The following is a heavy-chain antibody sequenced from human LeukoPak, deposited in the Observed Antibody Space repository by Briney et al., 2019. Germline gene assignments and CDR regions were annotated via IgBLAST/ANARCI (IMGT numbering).Heavy chain of an antibody. V-gene: IGHV3-13*01. D-gene: IGHD1-1*01. CDR3: ARVAKERVGGVYYFDF. Sequence: PGGSLRLSCAASGFTFSDYDMHWVRQATGKGLEWVSAIGTAGDTYYTGSVKGRFTISRENAKNPLYLQMHSLRAGDTAVYYCARVAKERVGGVYYFDFGGQGTRVTVSS. CDR1: GFTFSDYD. CDR2: IGTAGDT. J-gene: IGHJ4*02.